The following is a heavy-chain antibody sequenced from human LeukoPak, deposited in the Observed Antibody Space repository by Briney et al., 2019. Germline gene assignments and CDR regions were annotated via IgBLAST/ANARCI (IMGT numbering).Heavy chain of an antibody. CDR1: GFIVSSNY. CDR3: ARGRRYCGGDCYVPYYLDY. J-gene: IGHJ4*02. D-gene: IGHD2-21*02. Sequence: GGSLRLSCAASGFIVSSNYINWVRQAPGKGLEWVSVIYYDGSTYYADSVKGRFTISRDNSKNTVYLQMNSLRAEDTAVYYCARGRRYCGGDCYVPYYLDYWGQGTLVTVSS. V-gene: IGHV3-53*01. CDR2: IYYDGST.